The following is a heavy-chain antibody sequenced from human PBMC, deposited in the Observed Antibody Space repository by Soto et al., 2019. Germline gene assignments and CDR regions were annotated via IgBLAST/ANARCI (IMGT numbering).Heavy chain of an antibody. CDR3: ARSVEGHFDY. V-gene: IGHV3-48*02. Sequence: EVQLVESGGGLVQPGGSLRLSCAASGFRFSIYSMNWVRQAPGKGLEWSAYITSDTKTIKYADSVKGRFTISRDNDKNLVYLHMNSLRDEDTAVYYCARSVEGHFDYWGQGTVVTVST. D-gene: IGHD6-19*01. CDR2: ITSDTKTI. CDR1: GFRFSIYS. J-gene: IGHJ4*02.